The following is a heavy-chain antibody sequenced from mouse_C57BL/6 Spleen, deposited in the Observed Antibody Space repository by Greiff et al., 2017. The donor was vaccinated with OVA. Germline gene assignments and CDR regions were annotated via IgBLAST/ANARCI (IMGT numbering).Heavy chain of an antibody. CDR1: GYTFTSYW. J-gene: IGHJ4*01. Sequence: QVQLQQPGAELVKPGASVKLSCKASGYTFTSYWMHWVKQRPGRGLEWIGEIDPSGSYTKYNEKLKGKATLTVDKSSCTAFMQLSSLTSEDSAVYYCARWTIKYAMDYWGQGTSVTVSS. V-gene: IGHV1-69*02. CDR2: IDPSGSYT. D-gene: IGHD1-1*01. CDR3: ARWTIKYAMDY.